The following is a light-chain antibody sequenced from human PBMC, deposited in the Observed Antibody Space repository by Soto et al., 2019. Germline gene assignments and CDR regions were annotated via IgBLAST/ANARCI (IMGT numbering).Light chain of an antibody. CDR2: GAS. CDR1: QSVSSN. J-gene: IGKJ4*01. Sequence: EIVMTQSPATLSVSPGERTTLSCRANQSVSSNLAWYQQKPGQAPRLLISGASTRATGIPDRFSSSGSGTEFTLTISSLQSEDFAVYHCQEYTNWPALTFGGGTKVEIK. V-gene: IGKV3-15*01. CDR3: QEYTNWPALT.